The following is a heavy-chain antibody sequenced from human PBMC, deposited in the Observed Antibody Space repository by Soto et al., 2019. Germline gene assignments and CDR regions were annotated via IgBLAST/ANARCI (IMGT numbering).Heavy chain of an antibody. Sequence: SETLSLTGTVSGGSISSGDYYWSWIRQPPGKGLEWIGYIYYSGSTYYNPSLKRRVTISVDTSKNQFSLKLSSVTAAYTAVYYCASAVGVLYYYDSSGYHKYYFDYWGQGTLVTVSS. D-gene: IGHD3-22*01. CDR2: IYYSGST. J-gene: IGHJ4*02. CDR3: ASAVGVLYYYDSSGYHKYYFDY. CDR1: GGSISSGDYY. V-gene: IGHV4-30-4*01.